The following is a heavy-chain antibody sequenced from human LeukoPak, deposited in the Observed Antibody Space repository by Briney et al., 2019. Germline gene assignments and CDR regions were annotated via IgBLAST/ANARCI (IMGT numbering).Heavy chain of an antibody. D-gene: IGHD4-17*01. Sequence: GASVKVSCKASGYTFTSYDINWVRQATGQGLEWMGWMNPNSGNTGYAQKFQGRVTITRNTSISTAYMELSSLRSEDTAVYYCARGFNDYGDYDWFDPWGQGTLVTVSS. CDR1: GYTFTSYD. J-gene: IGHJ5*02. CDR2: MNPNSGNT. CDR3: ARGFNDYGDYDWFDP. V-gene: IGHV1-8*03.